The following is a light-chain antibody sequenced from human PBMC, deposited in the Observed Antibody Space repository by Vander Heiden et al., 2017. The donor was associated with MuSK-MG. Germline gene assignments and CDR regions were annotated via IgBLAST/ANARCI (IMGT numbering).Light chain of an antibody. V-gene: IGLV3-21*02. CDR3: QVWDSSSDHNYV. J-gene: IGLJ1*01. CDR2: DDS. Sequence: SYVLTQPPSVSVAPGQTARITCGGTNIGSKSGHWYQQKPGQAPVLVVFDDSDRPAGIPERFSGSNSGNTATLTISSVEAGDEADDYCQVWDSSSDHNYVFGTGTKVTVL. CDR1: NIGSKS.